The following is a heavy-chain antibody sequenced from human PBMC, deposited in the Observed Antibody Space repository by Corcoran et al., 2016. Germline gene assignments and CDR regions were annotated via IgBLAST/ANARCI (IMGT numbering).Heavy chain of an antibody. Sequence: QVQLVESGGGVVQPGRSLRLSCAASGFTFSSYGMHWVRQAPGNGLELLAVISYDGSNNYYADSVTCRFTISRDTSKTTLYLQMNSLIAEERAVYYCAKARGGYCSGGSGASLDSWGQGTLVTVSS. J-gene: IGHJ4*02. D-gene: IGHD2-15*01. V-gene: IGHV3-30*18. CDR1: GFTFSSYG. CDR3: AKARGGYCSGGSGASLDS. CDR2: ISYDGSNN.